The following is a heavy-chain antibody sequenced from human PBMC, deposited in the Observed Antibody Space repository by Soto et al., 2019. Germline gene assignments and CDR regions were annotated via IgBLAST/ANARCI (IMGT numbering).Heavy chain of an antibody. Sequence: SVKVSCKASGGTFSSYAISWVRQAPGRGLEWMGGIIPIFGTANYAQKFQGRVTITADESTSTAYMELSSLRSEDTAVYYCARDESGYSGPNYWGQGTLVTVSS. J-gene: IGHJ4*02. CDR3: ARDESGYSGPNY. CDR1: GGTFSSYA. CDR2: IIPIFGTA. D-gene: IGHD5-12*01. V-gene: IGHV1-69*13.